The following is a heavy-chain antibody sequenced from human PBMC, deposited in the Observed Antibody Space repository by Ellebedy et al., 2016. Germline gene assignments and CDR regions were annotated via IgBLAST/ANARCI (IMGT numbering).Heavy chain of an antibody. Sequence: GGSLRLSCAASGFTFDDYAMHWVRQAPGKGLEWVSGISWNSGSIGYADSVKGRFTISRDNAKNSLYLQMNSLRAEDTALYYCAKDMFTGYSYGYFSFDYWGQGTLVTVSS. CDR1: GFTFDDYA. CDR3: AKDMFTGYSYGYFSFDY. D-gene: IGHD5-18*01. V-gene: IGHV3-9*01. J-gene: IGHJ4*02. CDR2: ISWNSGSI.